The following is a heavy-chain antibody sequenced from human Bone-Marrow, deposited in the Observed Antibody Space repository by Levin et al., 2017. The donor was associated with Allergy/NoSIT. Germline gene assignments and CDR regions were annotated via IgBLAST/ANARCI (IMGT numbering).Heavy chain of an antibody. CDR3: AKEGLAVAGYYFDS. CDR1: GFTFISYA. Sequence: ASVKVSCAASGFTFISYAMSWVRQAPGKGLEWVSSISGSGTITHYAESVKGRFTISRDISKNMLHLQMNSLRAEDTAIYFCAKEGLAVAGYYFDSWGQGTLVTVSS. J-gene: IGHJ4*02. V-gene: IGHV3-23*01. CDR2: ISGSGTIT. D-gene: IGHD6-19*01.